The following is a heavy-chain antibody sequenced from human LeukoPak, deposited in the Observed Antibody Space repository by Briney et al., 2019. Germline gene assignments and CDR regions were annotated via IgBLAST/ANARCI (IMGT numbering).Heavy chain of an antibody. D-gene: IGHD3-22*01. Sequence: SETLSLTCSVSGDSVSRSDSYWDWIRQPPGKGLEWIGTIYFSGRTYYSPSLKSQVTMSVDPSNNQFSLNLRSVTAADTAVYYCARRRYYDGSGYLEWGQGTMLSVSS. V-gene: IGHV4-39*01. CDR1: GDSVSRSDSY. CDR3: ARRRYYDGSGYLE. J-gene: IGHJ1*01. CDR2: IYFSGRT.